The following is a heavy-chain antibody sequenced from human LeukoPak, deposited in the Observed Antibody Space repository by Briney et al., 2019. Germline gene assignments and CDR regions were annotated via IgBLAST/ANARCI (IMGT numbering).Heavy chain of an antibody. V-gene: IGHV1-46*01. CDR3: ARDAKSGYSYGLDY. Sequence: ASVKVSCKAFGYTFTSNYMHWVRQAPGQGPEWMGVISPSGGSTTYAQKFQGRVTMTRDMSTSTVYMELSSLRSEDTAVYYCARDAKSGYSYGLDYWGQGTLVTVSS. D-gene: IGHD5-18*01. CDR1: GYTFTSNY. J-gene: IGHJ4*02. CDR2: ISPSGGST.